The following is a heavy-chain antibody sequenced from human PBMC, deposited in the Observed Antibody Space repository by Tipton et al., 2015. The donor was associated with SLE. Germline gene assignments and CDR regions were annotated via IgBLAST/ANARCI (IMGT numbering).Heavy chain of an antibody. J-gene: IGHJ3*02. CDR2: IYTSGST. V-gene: IGHV4-61*09. D-gene: IGHD6-13*01. Sequence: TLSLTCTVSGGSISSGSYYWSWIRQPAGKGLEWIGHIYTSGSTNYNPSLKSRVTISVDTSKNQFSLKLSSVTAADTAVYYCARRVAAAGTAFDIWGQGTMVTVSS. CDR3: ARRVAAAGTAFDI. CDR1: GGSISSGSYY.